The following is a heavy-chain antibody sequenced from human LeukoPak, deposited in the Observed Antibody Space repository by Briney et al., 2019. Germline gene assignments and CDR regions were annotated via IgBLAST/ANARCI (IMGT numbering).Heavy chain of an antibody. Sequence: GGSLRLSCAASGFSFSTYWMTWVRQAPGQGLEWVANIEPNGSDKYYVDSVKGRFTISRDNAKNSLYLQMHSLRVEDTAVYYCARDYYGSSGYYPHDYWGQGSLVTDSS. CDR1: GFSFSTYW. CDR2: IEPNGSDK. CDR3: ARDYYGSSGYYPHDY. V-gene: IGHV3-7*01. J-gene: IGHJ4*02. D-gene: IGHD3-22*01.